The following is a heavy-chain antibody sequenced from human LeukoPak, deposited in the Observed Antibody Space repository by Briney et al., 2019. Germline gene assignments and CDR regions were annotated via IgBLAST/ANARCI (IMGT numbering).Heavy chain of an antibody. V-gene: IGHV4-39*01. CDR1: GGSISTSLYY. J-gene: IGHJ4*02. D-gene: IGHD3-22*01. CDR2: IYYSGTT. CDR3: ARLDYYDSKYYFDY. Sequence: PSETLSLTCTVSGGSISTSLYYWGWIRQPPGKGLEWIGSIYYSGTTYYNPSLRSRVTISIDTSKNQFSLKLRSVIAADTAVYYCARLDYYDSKYYFDYWGQGTLVTVSS.